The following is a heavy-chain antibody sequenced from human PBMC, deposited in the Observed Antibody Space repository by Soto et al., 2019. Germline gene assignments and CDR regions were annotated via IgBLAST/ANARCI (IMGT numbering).Heavy chain of an antibody. Sequence: PGGSLRLACAASGFSFSNHAMTWVLQAPGKGLEWVSAISGGGSTTSYAASVKGRFTISRDNSKNALYLQMNSLRADDTAVYYCANLLGTIREGFDYWGQGALVTVSS. V-gene: IGHV3-23*01. D-gene: IGHD1-7*01. CDR1: GFSFSNHA. CDR2: ISGGGSTT. J-gene: IGHJ4*02. CDR3: ANLLGTIREGFDY.